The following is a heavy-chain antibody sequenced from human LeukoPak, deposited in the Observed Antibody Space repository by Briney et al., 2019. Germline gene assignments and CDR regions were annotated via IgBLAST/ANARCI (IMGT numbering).Heavy chain of an antibody. J-gene: IGHJ5*02. V-gene: IGHV6-1*01. CDR1: GDXVSSNSAA. CDR3: AGSLGYCSSTSCYRNPYENWFDP. D-gene: IGHD2-2*01. Sequence: SQTLSLTCAISGDXVSSNSAAWNWIRQSPSRGLEWLGRTYYRSKWYNDYAVSVKSRITINPDTSKNQFSLQLNSVTPEDTAVYYCAGSLGYCSSTSCYRNPYENWFDPWGQGTLVTVSS. CDR2: TYYRSKWYN.